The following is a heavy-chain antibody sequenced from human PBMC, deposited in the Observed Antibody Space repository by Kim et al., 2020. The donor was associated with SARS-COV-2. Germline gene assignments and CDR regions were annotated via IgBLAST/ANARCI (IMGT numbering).Heavy chain of an antibody. D-gene: IGHD3-22*01. CDR2: IAVGSGNT. CDR1: GFTFTSSA. V-gene: IGHV1-58*01. J-gene: IGHJ4*02. CDR3: AAMPRDYDSSGYKGQ. Sequence: SVKVSCKASGFTFTSSAVQWVRQARGQRLEWIGWIAVGSGNTNYAQKFQERVTITRDMSTTTAYMDLSSLRSEDTAVYYCAAMPRDYDSSGYKGQWGQGTLVTVSS.